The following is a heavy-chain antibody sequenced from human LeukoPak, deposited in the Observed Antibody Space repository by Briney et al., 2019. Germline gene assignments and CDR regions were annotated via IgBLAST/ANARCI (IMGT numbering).Heavy chain of an antibody. CDR3: ARRTASRIDFWSGYSHGYYYMDV. V-gene: IGHV4-34*01. D-gene: IGHD3-3*01. Sequence: SETLSLTCAVYGGSFSGHYWSWIRQPPGKGLEWIGEINHSGSTNYNPSLKSRVTISVDTSKNQFSLKLSSVTAPDTAVYYCARRTASRIDFWSGYSHGYYYMDVWGKGTTVTVSS. CDR2: INHSGST. J-gene: IGHJ6*03. CDR1: GGSFSGHY.